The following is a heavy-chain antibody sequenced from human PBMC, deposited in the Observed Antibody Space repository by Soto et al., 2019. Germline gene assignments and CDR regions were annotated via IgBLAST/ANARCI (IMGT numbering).Heavy chain of an antibody. CDR3: AKTYYFDSNGYFDD. V-gene: IGHV3-23*01. J-gene: IGHJ4*02. D-gene: IGHD3-22*01. CDR2: ISGSGGST. CDR1: GFTFSTYA. Sequence: GGSLRLSCAASGFTFSTYAMSWVRQAPGKGLDWVSSISGSGGSTYYADSVKGRFTISRDNSKNTLYLQMNSLRAEDTAIYYCAKTYYFDSNGYFDDWGQGTLVTVSS.